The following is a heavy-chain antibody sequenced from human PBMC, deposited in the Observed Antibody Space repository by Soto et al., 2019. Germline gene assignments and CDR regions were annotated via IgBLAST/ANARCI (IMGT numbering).Heavy chain of an antibody. V-gene: IGHV1-69*13. CDR3: ARAPILVGETTYENYFDY. J-gene: IGHJ4*02. Sequence: SVKVSCKASGSTFSNFVISWVRQAPGQGLEWMGGNIPIFGTANYAQKFQGRVTIIADESTGTTYMELTSLRSEDTAVYYCARAPILVGETTYENYFDYWGQGTLVTVSS. CDR2: NIPIFGTA. D-gene: IGHD2-21*01. CDR1: GSTFSNFV.